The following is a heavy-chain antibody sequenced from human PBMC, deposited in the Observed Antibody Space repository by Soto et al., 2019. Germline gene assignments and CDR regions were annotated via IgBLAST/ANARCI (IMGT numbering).Heavy chain of an antibody. J-gene: IGHJ5*02. CDR1: GGSISSGDYY. Sequence: KTSETLSLTCTVSGGSISSGDYYWSWIRQPPGKGLEWIGYIYYSGSTYYNPSLKSRVTISVDTSKNQFSLKLSSVTAADTAVYYCARGRGDTAMYNWFDPWGQGTLVTVSS. CDR3: ARGRGDTAMYNWFDP. CDR2: IYYSGST. V-gene: IGHV4-30-4*01. D-gene: IGHD5-18*01.